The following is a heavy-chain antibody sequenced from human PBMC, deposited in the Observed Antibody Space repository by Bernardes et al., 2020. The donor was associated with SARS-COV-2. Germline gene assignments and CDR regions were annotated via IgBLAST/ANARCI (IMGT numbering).Heavy chain of an antibody. V-gene: IGHV4-39*01. J-gene: IGHJ4*02. CDR3: ARRREYSSPNFDY. CDR1: GGSVSSNSYY. D-gene: IGHD6-6*01. Sequence: DTLSLTCTVSGGSVSSNSYYWGWIRQPPGKGLEWIGSIYYSGSTYYNPSLKSRVTISVDTSKNQFSLKLSSVTAADTAVYYCARRREYSSPNFDYWGQGTLVTVSS. CDR2: IYYSGST.